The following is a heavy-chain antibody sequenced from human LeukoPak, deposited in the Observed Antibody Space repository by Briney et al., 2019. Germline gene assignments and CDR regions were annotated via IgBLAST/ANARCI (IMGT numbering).Heavy chain of an antibody. CDR3: AQGDMITFGGVIVSLHFDY. V-gene: IGHV1-2*02. Sequence: GASVKVSCKASGYTFTGYYMHWVRQAPGQGLEWMGWINPNSGGTNYAQNFQGRVTMTRDTSISTAYMELSRLRSDDTAVYYCAQGDMITFGGVIVSLHFDYWGQGTLVTVSS. CDR1: GYTFTGYY. CDR2: INPNSGGT. J-gene: IGHJ4*02. D-gene: IGHD3-16*02.